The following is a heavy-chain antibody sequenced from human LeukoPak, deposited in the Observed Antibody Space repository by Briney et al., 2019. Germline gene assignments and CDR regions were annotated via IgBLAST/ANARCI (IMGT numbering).Heavy chain of an antibody. D-gene: IGHD6-19*01. CDR3: ARVQVAGYFDY. Sequence: SETLSLTCAVSGGSISSSNWWSWVRQPPGKGLEWIGEIYHSGSTNYNPSLKSRVTISVDTSKNQFSLKLSSVTAADTAVYYCARVQVAGYFDYWGQGTLVTVSS. CDR2: IYHSGST. V-gene: IGHV4-4*02. CDR1: GGSISSSNW. J-gene: IGHJ4*02.